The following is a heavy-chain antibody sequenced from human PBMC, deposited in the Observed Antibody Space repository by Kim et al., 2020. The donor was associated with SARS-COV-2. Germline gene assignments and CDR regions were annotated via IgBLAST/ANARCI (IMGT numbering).Heavy chain of an antibody. CDR1: GFTFSSYE. CDR3: ARDLFPGITIFGVVKRPYYMDV. V-gene: IGHV3-48*03. D-gene: IGHD3-3*01. J-gene: IGHJ6*03. Sequence: GGSLRRSCAASGFTFSSYEMNWVRQAPGKGLEWVSYISSSGSTIYYADSVKGRFTISRDNAKNSLYLQMNSLRAEDTAVYYCARDLFPGITIFGVVKRPYYMDVWGKGTTVTGSS. CDR2: ISSSGSTI.